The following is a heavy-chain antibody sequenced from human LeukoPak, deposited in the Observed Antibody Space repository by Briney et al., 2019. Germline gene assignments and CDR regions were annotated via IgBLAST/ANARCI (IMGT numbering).Heavy chain of an antibody. CDR1: GGSISTYY. D-gene: IGHD6-19*01. Sequence: SETLSLTCTVSGGSISTYYWSWIRQPAGKGLEWIGRIYSSGSTNHNPSLKSRVTMSVDTSKNQFSLKLSSVTAADTAVYYCARKLSSGWYFDYWGQGTLVTVSS. CDR3: ARKLSSGWYFDY. V-gene: IGHV4-4*07. CDR2: IYSSGST. J-gene: IGHJ4*02.